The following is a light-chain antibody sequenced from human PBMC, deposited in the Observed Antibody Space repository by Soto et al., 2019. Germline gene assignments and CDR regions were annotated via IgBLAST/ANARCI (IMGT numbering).Light chain of an antibody. Sequence: DIVMTQSPDSLAVSLGERATINCKSSQSVLYSSNNKNFSAWYQQKPGQPPKLLIYWASIRESGVPDRFSGSGSGTDFTLTISSLQAEDVAVYYCQQYYGAPYTFGQGTKLEIK. CDR2: WAS. V-gene: IGKV4-1*01. J-gene: IGKJ2*01. CDR1: QSVLYSSNNKNF. CDR3: QQYYGAPYT.